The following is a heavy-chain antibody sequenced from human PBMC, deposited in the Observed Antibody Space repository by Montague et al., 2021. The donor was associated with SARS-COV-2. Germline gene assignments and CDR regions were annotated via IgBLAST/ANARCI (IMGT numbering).Heavy chain of an antibody. CDR3: AKEGVLWFGELSEDFPDY. J-gene: IGHJ4*02. Sequence: SLRLSCAASGFTFSSYAMSWVRQAPGKGLEWVSAISGSGGSTYYADSVKGRFTISRDNSKNTLYLQMNSLRAEDTAVYYCAKEGVLWFGELSEDFPDYWGQGTLVTVSS. CDR2: ISGSGGST. D-gene: IGHD3-10*01. V-gene: IGHV3-23*01. CDR1: GFTFSSYA.